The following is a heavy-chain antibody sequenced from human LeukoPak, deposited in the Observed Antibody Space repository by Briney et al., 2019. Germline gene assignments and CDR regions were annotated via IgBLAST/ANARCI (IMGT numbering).Heavy chain of an antibody. J-gene: IGHJ6*02. CDR3: ARVDSYCSGEGCYYYYGMDV. CDR2: IWYDGSNK. V-gene: IGHV3-33*08. D-gene: IGHD2-15*01. CDR1: GFTFSTYD. Sequence: PGGSLRLSCAASGFTFSTYDMNWVRQAPGKGLEWVALIWYDGSNKYYADSVKGRFTISRDNSKNTLYLQMDSLRAEDTAVYYCARVDSYCSGEGCYYYYGMDVWGQGTTVTVSS.